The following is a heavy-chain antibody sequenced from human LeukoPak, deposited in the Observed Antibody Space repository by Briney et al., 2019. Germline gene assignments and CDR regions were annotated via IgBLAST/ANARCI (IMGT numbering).Heavy chain of an antibody. V-gene: IGHV3-48*04. CDR3: ARARGYPKYYYGMDV. D-gene: IGHD3-16*02. CDR2: ISSSSSTI. Sequence: GGSLRLSCAASGFTFGSYSMNWVRQAPGKGLEWVSYISSSSSTIYYADSVKGRFTISRDNAKNSLYLQMNSLRAEDTAVYYCARARGYPKYYYGMDVWGQGTTVTVSS. J-gene: IGHJ6*02. CDR1: GFTFGSYS.